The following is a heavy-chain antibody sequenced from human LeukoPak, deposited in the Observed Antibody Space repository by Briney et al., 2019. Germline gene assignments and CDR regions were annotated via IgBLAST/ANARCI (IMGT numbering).Heavy chain of an antibody. CDR2: IYNSGT. Sequence: SETLSLTCTVSGDSISSYYWNWIRQPPGKGLEWIGYIYNSGTNYNPSLKSRVTISVDTSKNQFYLNLSPVTAADTAIYYCARYRAFDIWGQGTMVTVSS. CDR1: GDSISSYY. V-gene: IGHV4-59*01. D-gene: IGHD3-16*02. CDR3: ARYRAFDI. J-gene: IGHJ3*02.